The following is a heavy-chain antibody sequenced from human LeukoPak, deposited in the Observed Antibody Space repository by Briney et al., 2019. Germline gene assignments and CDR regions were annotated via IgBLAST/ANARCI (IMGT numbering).Heavy chain of an antibody. J-gene: IGHJ5*01. CDR1: GGTFSSYG. CDR3: ARGDGHGDNWFDS. CDR2: IIPIFGTA. Sequence: GSSVKVSCKAFGGTFSSYGISWVRQAPGQGLEWMGRIIPIFGTAYYAQKFQGRVTITTDESTSTAYMELSSLRSEDTAVYYCARGDGHGDNWFDSWGQGTLVTVSS. V-gene: IGHV1-69*05. D-gene: IGHD5-24*01.